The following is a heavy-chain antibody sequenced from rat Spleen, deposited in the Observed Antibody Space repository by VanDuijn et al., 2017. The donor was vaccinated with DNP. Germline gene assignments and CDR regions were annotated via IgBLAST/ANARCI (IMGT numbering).Heavy chain of an antibody. Sequence: EVQLQESGPGLLKPSQSLSLTCSVTGYSITSSSRWNWIRRFPGNKLEWMGYINSAGSTYYNPSLKSRISITRDTSKNQFFLQVNSVTTEDTATYYCARSDNSGSKWNYWGHGVMVTVSS. J-gene: IGHJ2*01. CDR1: GYSITSSSR. CDR3: ARSDNSGSKWNY. V-gene: IGHV3-3*01. D-gene: IGHD4-3*01. CDR2: INSAGST.